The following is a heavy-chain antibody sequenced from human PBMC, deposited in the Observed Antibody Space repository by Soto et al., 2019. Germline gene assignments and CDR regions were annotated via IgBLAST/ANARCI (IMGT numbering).Heavy chain of an antibody. D-gene: IGHD4-17*01. Sequence: EVQLVESGGGLVKPGRSLRLTCEASGFTFSSYSMHWVRQAPGKGLEWVSSINSGGTQIYYADSVKGRFSISRDTVKRSLFLQINSLRAEYTGVYFCARGSTTVTYLGFDYWGQGALLSVS. V-gene: IGHV3-21*04. CDR3: ARGSTTVTYLGFDY. CDR1: GFTFSSYS. CDR2: INSGGTQI. J-gene: IGHJ4*02.